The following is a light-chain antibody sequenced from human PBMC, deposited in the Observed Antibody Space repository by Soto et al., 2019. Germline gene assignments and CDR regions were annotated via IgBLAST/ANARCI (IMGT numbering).Light chain of an antibody. V-gene: IGKV3-20*01. CDR3: QQYGSSPWK. J-gene: IGKJ1*01. CDR1: QSVSSSY. Sequence: EIVLTQSPGTLSLSPGERATLSCRASQSVSSSYLAWYQQKPGQAPRPLIYGASSRAIGIPDRFSGSGSGTDFTLTISRLEPEDFAGYYCQQYGSSPWKFGQGTKVEIK. CDR2: GAS.